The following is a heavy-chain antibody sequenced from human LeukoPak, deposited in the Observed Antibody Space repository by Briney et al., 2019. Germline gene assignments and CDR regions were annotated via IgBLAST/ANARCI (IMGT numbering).Heavy chain of an antibody. D-gene: IGHD2-2*01. V-gene: IGHV4-30-2*01. J-gene: IGHJ4*02. CDR1: GGSISSGGYY. CDR3: ARAKYQRYFDY. CDR2: IYHSGST. Sequence: PSQTLSLTCTVSGGSISSGGYYWSWIRQPPGKGLEWIGYIYHSGSTYYNPSLKSRVTISVDRSKNQFSLKLSSVTAADTAVYYCARAKYQRYFDYWGQGTLVTVSS.